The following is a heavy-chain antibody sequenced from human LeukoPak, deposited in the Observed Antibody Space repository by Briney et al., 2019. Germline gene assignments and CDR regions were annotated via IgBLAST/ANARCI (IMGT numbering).Heavy chain of an antibody. J-gene: IGHJ5*02. V-gene: IGHV1-69*04. Sequence: SVKVSCKASGGTFSSSAISWVRHAPGQGLEWMGRIIPILGIATYAMKFQGRVTITADKSTSTAYMELSSLRSEDTAVYYCARDRSGDYYDSSGYSNWFDPWGQGTIVTVSS. CDR3: ARDRSGDYYDSSGYSNWFDP. CDR2: IIPILGIA. CDR1: GGTFSSSA. D-gene: IGHD3-22*01.